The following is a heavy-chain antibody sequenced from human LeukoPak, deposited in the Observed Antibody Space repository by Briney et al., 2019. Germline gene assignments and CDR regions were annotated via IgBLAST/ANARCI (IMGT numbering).Heavy chain of an antibody. CDR1: GGSFSGYY. V-gene: IGHV4-34*01. Sequence: NPSETLSLTCAVYGGSFSGYYWSWISQPPGKGLEWIGEINHSGSTNYNPSLKSRVTISVDTSKNQFSLKLSSVTAADTAVYYCARGRQQLPRGMDVWGQGTTVTVSS. CDR3: ARGRQQLPRGMDV. J-gene: IGHJ6*02. D-gene: IGHD6-13*01. CDR2: INHSGST.